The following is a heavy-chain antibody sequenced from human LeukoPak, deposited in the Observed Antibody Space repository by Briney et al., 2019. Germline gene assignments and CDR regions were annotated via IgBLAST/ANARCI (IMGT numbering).Heavy chain of an antibody. CDR3: ATAYYMIVEDAFDI. CDR2: ISSSSSTI. V-gene: IGHV3-48*01. CDR1: GFTFSSYS. J-gene: IGHJ3*02. Sequence: GGSLRLSCAASGFTFSSYSMNWVRQAPGKGLEWVSYISSSSSTIYYADSVKGRFTISRDNAKNSLYLQMSSLRSEDTAVYYCATAYYMIVEDAFDIWGQGTMVTVSS. D-gene: IGHD3-22*01.